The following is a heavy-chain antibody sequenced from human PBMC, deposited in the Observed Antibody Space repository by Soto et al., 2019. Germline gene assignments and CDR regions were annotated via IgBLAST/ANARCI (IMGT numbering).Heavy chain of an antibody. J-gene: IGHJ4*02. Sequence: QVQLQESGPGLVRPSQTLSLTCTVSGASISSGDYYWSWIRQPPGEGLEWIGYIYNSVITDYNPSLKSRLTILLDTSKNQFSLRLNSVTAADTAVYFCASTLVSYYDRSAQGFDYWGQGTLVTVSS. CDR2: IYNSVIT. CDR3: ASTLVSYYDRSAQGFDY. CDR1: GASISSGDYY. V-gene: IGHV4-30-4*01. D-gene: IGHD3-22*01.